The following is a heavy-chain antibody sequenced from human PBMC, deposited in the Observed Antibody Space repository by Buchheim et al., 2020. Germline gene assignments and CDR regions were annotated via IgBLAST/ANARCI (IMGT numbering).Heavy chain of an antibody. V-gene: IGHV1-69*06. Sequence: QVQLVQSGAEVKKPGSSVKVSCKASGGTFSSYAISWVRQAPGQGLEWMGGIIPIFGTTNYAQKFQGRVKITADKSTSRAYMELSGLGSEETAVYYCARGGGDYGDGNEYFQHWGQGTL. CDR2: IIPIFGTT. CDR3: ARGGGDYGDGNEYFQH. CDR1: GGTFSSYA. D-gene: IGHD4-17*01. J-gene: IGHJ1*01.